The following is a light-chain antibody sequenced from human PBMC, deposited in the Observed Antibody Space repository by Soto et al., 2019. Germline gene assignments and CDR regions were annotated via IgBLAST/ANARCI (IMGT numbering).Light chain of an antibody. CDR1: SSDVGSYNY. J-gene: IGLJ1*01. CDR3: ISYTTISTYV. CDR2: DVS. V-gene: IGLV2-14*03. Sequence: QSALTQPASVSGSPGQSIAISCTGTSSDVGSYNYVSWYQHHPGKAPKVMIYDVSSRPSGVSNRFSGSKSGNTASLTISGLQADDEADYFCISYTTISTYVFGTGTKLTVL.